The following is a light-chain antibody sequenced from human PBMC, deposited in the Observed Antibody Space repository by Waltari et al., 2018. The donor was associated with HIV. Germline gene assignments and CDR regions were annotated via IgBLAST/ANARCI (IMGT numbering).Light chain of an antibody. CDR2: SAA. CDR3: QQNYGPPYT. CDR1: QRIENSSNNKNY. Sequence: DIVMTQPPDSLAVSLGERAAINCQSSQRIENSSNNKNYLAWYPQRPGHHPKVPSYSAATRESGGPDRVSGSGSGTDFTLSNNSLHAEDEAVYYCQQNYGPPYTFGQGTKLEIK. V-gene: IGKV4-1*01. J-gene: IGKJ2*01.